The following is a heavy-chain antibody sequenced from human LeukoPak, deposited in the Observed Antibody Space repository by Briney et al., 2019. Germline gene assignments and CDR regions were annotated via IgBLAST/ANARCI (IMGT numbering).Heavy chain of an antibody. Sequence: PGGSLRLSCAASGFTFDDYAMHWVRQAPGKGLEWVSGISWNSGSIGYADSVKGRFTISRDNAKNSLYLQMNSLRAEDTALYYCAKEYCSGGSCYSFGVFDYWGQGTLVTVSS. V-gene: IGHV3-9*01. CDR3: AKEYCSGGSCYSFGVFDY. D-gene: IGHD2-15*01. J-gene: IGHJ4*02. CDR2: ISWNSGSI. CDR1: GFTFDDYA.